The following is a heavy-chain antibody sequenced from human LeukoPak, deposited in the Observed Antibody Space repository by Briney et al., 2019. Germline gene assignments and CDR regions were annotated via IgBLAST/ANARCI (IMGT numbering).Heavy chain of an antibody. CDR2: IYTSGST. V-gene: IGHV4-61*02. J-gene: IGHJ4*02. CDR3: ARVHGDYVGGGYYFDY. Sequence: SQTLSLTCTVSGGSISSGSYYWSWIRQPAGKGLEWIGRIYTSGSTNYNPSLKSRVTISVDTSKNQFSLELCSVTAADTAVYYCARVHGDYVGGGYYFDYWGQGTLVTVSS. D-gene: IGHD4-17*01. CDR1: GGSISSGSYY.